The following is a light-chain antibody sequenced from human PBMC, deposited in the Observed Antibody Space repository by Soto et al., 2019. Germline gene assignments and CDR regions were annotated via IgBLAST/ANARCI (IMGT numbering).Light chain of an antibody. CDR3: CLYTSSRTYV. CDR2: EVT. V-gene: IGLV2-14*01. CDR1: SSDVGAYIY. J-gene: IGLJ1*01. Sequence: QSALTQPASVSGSPGQSITISCTGTSSDVGAYIYVSWYQHHPGKAPKVMIYEVTNRPSGVSDRFSGSKSGNTASLTISGLQAEDEADYYCCLYTSSRTYVFGTGTKVTVL.